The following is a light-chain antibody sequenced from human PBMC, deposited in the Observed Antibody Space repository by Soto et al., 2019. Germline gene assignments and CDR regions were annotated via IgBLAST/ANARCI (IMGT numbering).Light chain of an antibody. CDR2: GAS. Sequence: EIVMTQSPATLSVSPGERATLSCRASQSVSSNLAWYQQKPGQAPRLLIYGASTRATGIPARFSGSGSGTEFTLTISSLQSEDFVVYFCQQYYNWPPFTFGPGTKVDIK. V-gene: IGKV3-15*01. CDR1: QSVSSN. J-gene: IGKJ3*01. CDR3: QQYYNWPPFT.